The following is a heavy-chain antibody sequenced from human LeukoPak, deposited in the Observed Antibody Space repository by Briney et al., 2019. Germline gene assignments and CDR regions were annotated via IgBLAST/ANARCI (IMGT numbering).Heavy chain of an antibody. Sequence: GESLKISCKGSGYGFTNYWIGWVRQMSGKGLEWMGIIYPGDSDTKYSPSFQGQVTISVDKSISTAYLQWNSLKASDTAMYYCARQSGITTDPFDDWGQGTLVTVSS. CDR3: ARQSGITTDPFDD. CDR2: IYPGDSDT. CDR1: GYGFTNYW. V-gene: IGHV5-51*01. J-gene: IGHJ4*02. D-gene: IGHD3-3*01.